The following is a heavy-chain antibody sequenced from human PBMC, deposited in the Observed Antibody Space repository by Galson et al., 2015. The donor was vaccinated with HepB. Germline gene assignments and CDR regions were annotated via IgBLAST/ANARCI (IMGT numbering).Heavy chain of an antibody. V-gene: IGHV1-18*01. CDR3: VYAAVIAYYFDY. J-gene: IGHJ4*02. CDR1: GGTFSSYA. CDR2: ISAYNGNT. Sequence: SVKVSCKASGGTFSSYAISWVRQAPGQGLEWMGWISAYNGNTNYTQKLQGRVTMTTDTSTSTAYMELRSLRSDDTAVYYCVYAAVIAYYFDYWGQGTLVTVSS. D-gene: IGHD2-21*01.